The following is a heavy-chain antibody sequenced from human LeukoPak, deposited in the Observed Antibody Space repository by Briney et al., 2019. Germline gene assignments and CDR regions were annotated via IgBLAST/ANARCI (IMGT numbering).Heavy chain of an antibody. V-gene: IGHV4-59*08. J-gene: IGHJ4*02. CDR2: IYYSGST. CDR3: ARHLHSSSCFGY. Sequence: SETLSLTCTVSGGSISSYYWSWIRQPPGKGLEWIGYIYYSGSTNYNPSLKSRVNMSVDTSKSQFSLKLSSVTAADTAVYYCARHLHSSSCFGYWGQGTLVTVSS. D-gene: IGHD6-13*01. CDR1: GGSISSYY.